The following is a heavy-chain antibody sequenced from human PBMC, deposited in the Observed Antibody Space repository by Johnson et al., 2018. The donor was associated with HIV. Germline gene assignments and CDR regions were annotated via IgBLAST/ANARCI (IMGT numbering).Heavy chain of an antibody. Sequence: VQLVESGGGLVQPGGSLKLSCAASGFTLSGSHIHWVRQASGKGLEWVGRVRTEAKNHATAYAAPVTGRFSISRDDSKNTAYLQMNSLKTEDTAMYYCTRWLDNDDFWDAFDIWGQGTMVTVSS. V-gene: IGHV3-73*01. D-gene: IGHD3/OR15-3a*01. J-gene: IGHJ3*02. CDR3: TRWLDNDDFWDAFDI. CDR1: GFTLSGSH. CDR2: VRTEAKNHAT.